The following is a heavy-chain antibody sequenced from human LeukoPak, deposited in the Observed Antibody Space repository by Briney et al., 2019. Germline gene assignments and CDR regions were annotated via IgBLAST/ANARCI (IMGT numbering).Heavy chain of an antibody. Sequence: GGSLRLSCAASGFAFSTFALGGVRQSPGKGLEWLSTINGGGNTTFYADSVKGRFTISRDNSKNTLYLHMDSLRPDDTAIYYCTKELHVAVAVADYYYFYMDVWGRGTAVTVSS. CDR1: GFAFSTFA. CDR3: TKELHVAVAVADYYYFYMDV. J-gene: IGHJ6*03. V-gene: IGHV3-23*01. CDR2: INGGGNTT. D-gene: IGHD6-19*01.